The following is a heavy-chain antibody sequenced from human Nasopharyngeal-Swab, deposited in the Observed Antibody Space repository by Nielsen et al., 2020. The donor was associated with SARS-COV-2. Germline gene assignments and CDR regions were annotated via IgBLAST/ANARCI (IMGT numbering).Heavy chain of an antibody. CDR1: GFTFYDYA. CDR3: AKDPDYGMDV. CDR2: ISWNSGSI. J-gene: IGHJ6*02. V-gene: IGHV3-9*01. Sequence: SPKISCAASGFTFYDYAMHWVRQAPGKGLEWVSGISWNSGSIGYADSVKGRFTIPRDNAKKFLYLQMNSLRAEDTALYYCAKDPDYGMDVWGQGTTVTVSS.